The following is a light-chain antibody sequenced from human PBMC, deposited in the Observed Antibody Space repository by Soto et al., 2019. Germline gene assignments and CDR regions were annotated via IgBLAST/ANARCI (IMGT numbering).Light chain of an antibody. CDR1: SGHSSYA. Sequence: QSVLTQSPSASASLGASVKLTCTLSSGHSSYAIAWHQQQPEKGPRYLMKLNSDGSHSKGDGIPDRFSGSSSGAERYLTISSLQSEDEADYYCQTWGTGILVVFGGGTKADRP. CDR2: LNSDGSH. CDR3: QTWGTGILVV. V-gene: IGLV4-69*01. J-gene: IGLJ2*01.